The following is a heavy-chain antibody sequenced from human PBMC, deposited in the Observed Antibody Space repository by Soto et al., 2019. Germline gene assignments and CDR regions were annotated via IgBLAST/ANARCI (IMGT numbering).Heavy chain of an antibody. CDR2: MSAGAT. V-gene: IGHV3-74*01. J-gene: IGHJ4*02. CDR3: AKRSGIYGPFDF. D-gene: IGHD3-16*01. CDR1: GFTFDYYW. Sequence: EVQLVESGGGLVQPAGSLRLSCAASGFTFDYYWMHWVRQAPGKGLVWVSAMSAGATYHADSVKGRFTISRDNSKNTLYLEMNSLRAEDTALYYCAKRSGIYGPFDFWGQGTLVTVSS.